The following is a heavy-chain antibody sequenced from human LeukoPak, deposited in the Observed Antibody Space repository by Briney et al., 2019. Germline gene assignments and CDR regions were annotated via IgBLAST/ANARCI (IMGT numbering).Heavy chain of an antibody. J-gene: IGHJ3*02. CDR2: IYTRGST. Sequence: SETLSLTCTVSGGSISSHYRSWIRQPAGKGLEWIGRIYTRGSTNYNPSLKSRVTMSVDTSKNQFSLKLSSVTAADTAVYYCARGRYCSADICSGGDAFDIWGQGTMVSVSS. V-gene: IGHV4-4*07. CDR1: GGSISSHY. D-gene: IGHD2-15*01. CDR3: ARGRYCSADICSGGDAFDI.